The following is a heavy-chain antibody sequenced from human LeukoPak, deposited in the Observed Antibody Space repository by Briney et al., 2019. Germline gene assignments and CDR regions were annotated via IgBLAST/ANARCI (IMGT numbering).Heavy chain of an antibody. CDR2: IYHSGST. CDR3: ARKNYYYDSSGYGSPIFDY. Sequence: SGTLSLTCAVSGGSISSSNWWSWVRQPPGKGLEWIGEIYHSGSTNYNPSLKSQVTISVDKSKNQFSLKLNSVTAADTAVYYCARKNYYYDSSGYGSPIFDYWGQGTLVTVSS. D-gene: IGHD3-22*01. J-gene: IGHJ4*02. CDR1: GGSISSSNW. V-gene: IGHV4-4*02.